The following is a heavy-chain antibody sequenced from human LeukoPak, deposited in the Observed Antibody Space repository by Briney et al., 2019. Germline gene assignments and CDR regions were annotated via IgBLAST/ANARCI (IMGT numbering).Heavy chain of an antibody. Sequence: GGSLRLSCAASGFTFSSYDMHWVRHATGKGLEWVSAIGTAGDTHYPGSVKGRFTISRENAKNSLYLQMSSLRAGDTAVYYCAGGYYYGSGSYWGFDYWGQGTLVTVSS. CDR1: GFTFSSYD. D-gene: IGHD3-10*01. J-gene: IGHJ4*02. CDR2: IGTAGDT. V-gene: IGHV3-13*04. CDR3: AGGYYYGSGSYWGFDY.